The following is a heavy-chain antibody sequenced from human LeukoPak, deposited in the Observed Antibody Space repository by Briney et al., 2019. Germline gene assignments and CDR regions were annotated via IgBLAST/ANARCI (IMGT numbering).Heavy chain of an antibody. V-gene: IGHV3-7*03. J-gene: IGHJ5*02. CDR1: GFSISTYW. D-gene: IGHD4-17*01. Sequence: GGSLRLSCAASGFSISTYWMSWVRQAPGKGLEWVANIKQDGSEKNYVDSVKGRFTISRDNSQNTLYLQMNSLRAEDTAVYYCTKDPNGDYVGAFDPWGQGTLVTVSS. CDR3: TKDPNGDYVGAFDP. CDR2: IKQDGSEK.